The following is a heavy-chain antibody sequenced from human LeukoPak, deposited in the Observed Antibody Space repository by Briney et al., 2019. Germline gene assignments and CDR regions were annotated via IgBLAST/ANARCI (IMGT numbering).Heavy chain of an antibody. Sequence: TSETLSLTCTVSGXFVSSGDYYWSWIRQPPGKGLEWIGYIYYRRSTYYNPSLKSRATISVDPSENQFSLKLSSVTAADTAVYYCARGPIVATTNTPFDYWGQGTLVTVSS. D-gene: IGHD5-12*01. J-gene: IGHJ4*02. V-gene: IGHV4-30-4*01. CDR1: GXFVSSGDYY. CDR2: IYYRRST. CDR3: ARGPIVATTNTPFDY.